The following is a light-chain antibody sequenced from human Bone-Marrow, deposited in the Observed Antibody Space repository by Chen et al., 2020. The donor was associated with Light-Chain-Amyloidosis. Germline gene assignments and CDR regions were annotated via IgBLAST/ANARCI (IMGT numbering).Light chain of an antibody. CDR2: EDD. Sequence: NFMLTQPHSVSESPGKTVIISCTRSSGSIATNYVQWYQPRPGSSPTTVIYEDDQRPSGFPVRFSGSIDRSSNSASLTISGLKTEDEADYYCQSYQGSSQGVFGGGTKLTVL. CDR3: QSYQGSSQGV. V-gene: IGLV6-57*01. J-gene: IGLJ3*02. CDR1: SGSIATNY.